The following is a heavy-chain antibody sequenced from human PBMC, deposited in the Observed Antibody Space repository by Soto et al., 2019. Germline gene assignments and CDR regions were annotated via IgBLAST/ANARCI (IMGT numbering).Heavy chain of an antibody. Sequence: SGPTLVNPTQTLTLTCTFSDFSLSTSGVGVGWIRQPPGKALEWLALIYWDDDKRYSPSLKSRLTISKDTSKNQVVLTMTNMDLVDIAIYYFEHNGEPGYVIAFWGQGTTVTVSS. J-gene: IGHJ6*02. CDR1: DFSLSTSGVG. CDR2: IYWDDDK. CDR3: EHNGEPGYVIAF. V-gene: IGHV2-5*02. D-gene: IGHD2-2*01.